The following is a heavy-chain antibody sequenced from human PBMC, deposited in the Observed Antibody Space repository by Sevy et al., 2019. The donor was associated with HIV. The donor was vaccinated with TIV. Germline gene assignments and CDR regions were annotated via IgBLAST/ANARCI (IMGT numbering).Heavy chain of an antibody. CDR2: IYYSGGT. CDR1: GGSISSGGYY. Sequence: SETLSLTCTVSGGSISSGGYYWSWIRQHPGKGLEWIGYIYYSGGTYYNPSLKSRVTISVDTSKNQFSLKLSSVTAADTAVYYCARDKVAAAGFHYYGMDVWGQGTTVTVSS. CDR3: ARDKVAAAGFHYYGMDV. D-gene: IGHD6-13*01. V-gene: IGHV4-31*03. J-gene: IGHJ6*02.